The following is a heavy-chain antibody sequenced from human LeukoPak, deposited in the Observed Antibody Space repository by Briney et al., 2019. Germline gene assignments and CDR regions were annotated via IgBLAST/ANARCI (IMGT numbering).Heavy chain of an antibody. CDR2: IYYSGST. CDR1: GGSISSYY. J-gene: IGHJ4*02. D-gene: IGHD1-26*01. V-gene: IGHV4-59*01. CDR3: AGSMGATNY. Sequence: PSETLSLTCTVSGGSISSYYWSWIRQPPGKGLEWIGYIYYSGSTNYNPSLKSRVTISVDTSKNQFSLKLSSVTAADTAVYYCAGSMGATNYWGQGTLVTVSS.